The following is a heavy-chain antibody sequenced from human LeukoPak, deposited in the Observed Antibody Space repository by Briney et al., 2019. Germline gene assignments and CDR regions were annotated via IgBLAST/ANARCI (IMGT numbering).Heavy chain of an antibody. CDR1: GGTFSSYA. D-gene: IGHD2-2*01. CDR3: ARDRYQEQAFDY. V-gene: IGHV1-69*13. Sequence: GASVKVSCKASGGTFSSYAISWVRQAPGQGLEWMGGIIPIFGTANYAQKFQGRVTITADESTSTAYMELSSLRSEDTAVYYCARDRYQEQAFDYWGQGTLVTVSS. CDR2: IIPIFGTA. J-gene: IGHJ4*02.